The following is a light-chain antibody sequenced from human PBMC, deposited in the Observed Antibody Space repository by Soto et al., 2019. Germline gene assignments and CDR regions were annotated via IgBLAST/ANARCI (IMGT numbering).Light chain of an antibody. V-gene: IGKV2-28*01. J-gene: IGKJ1*01. Sequence: DIVMTQSPLSLPVTPGEPASISCRSSQSLLHSNGYIYLDWYLQKPGQSPQLLLYLGSTRSSGVPDRFSGSGSGTDFTLKISRVEAEDVGVYYCMQTLQTRTFGQGTKVEIK. CDR2: LGS. CDR3: MQTLQTRT. CDR1: QSLLHSNGYIY.